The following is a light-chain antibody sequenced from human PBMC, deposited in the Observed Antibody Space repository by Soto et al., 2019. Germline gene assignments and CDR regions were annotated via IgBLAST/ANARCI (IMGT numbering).Light chain of an antibody. J-gene: IGKJ1*01. Sequence: DIQMTQSPSTLSASVGDRVTITCRASQGISRWLAWYQQKPGKAPNLLIFKASTLESGVPSRFSGSGSGTEFTLTISSLQPDDSATYYCQQYNSYSGTFGQGTKVEIK. CDR3: QQYNSYSGT. CDR1: QGISRW. V-gene: IGKV1-5*03. CDR2: KAS.